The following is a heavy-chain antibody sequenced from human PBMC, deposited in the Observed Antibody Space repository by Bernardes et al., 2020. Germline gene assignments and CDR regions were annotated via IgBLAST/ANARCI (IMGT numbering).Heavy chain of an antibody. CDR1: GYTFTSYD. Sequence: ASVKVSCKASGYTFTSYDINWVRQATGQGLEWMGWMNPNSGNTGYAQKFQGRLTMTMNTSMSTAYMELSSLRSEDTAVYYCARGPGAGGSTSCYEWGWFDPWGQGTLVTVSS. CDR2: MNPNSGNT. D-gene: IGHD2-2*01. V-gene: IGHV1-8*01. CDR3: ARGPGAGGSTSCYEWGWFDP. J-gene: IGHJ5*02.